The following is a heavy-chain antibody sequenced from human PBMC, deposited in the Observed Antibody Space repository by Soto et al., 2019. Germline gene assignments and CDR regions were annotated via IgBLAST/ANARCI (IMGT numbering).Heavy chain of an antibody. CDR1: GYSFTSYW. J-gene: IGHJ6*02. CDR3: ARHPPPYGSGSPPPYYYYGMDV. CDR2: IDPSDSYT. D-gene: IGHD3-10*01. Sequence: PGESLKISCKGSGYSFTSYWISWVRQMPGKGLEWMGRIDPSDSYTNYSPSFQGHVTISADKSISTAYLQWSSLKASDTAMYYCARHPPPYGSGSPPPYYYYGMDVWGQGTTVTVSS. V-gene: IGHV5-10-1*01.